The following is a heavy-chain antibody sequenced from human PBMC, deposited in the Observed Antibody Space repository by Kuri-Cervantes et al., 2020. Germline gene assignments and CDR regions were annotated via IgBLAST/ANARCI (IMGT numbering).Heavy chain of an antibody. J-gene: IGHJ6*02. CDR3: AWGDGMDV. CDR1: GGSISSYY. CDR2: INHSGST. V-gene: IGHV4-34*01. Sequence: SETLSLTCTVSGGSISSYYWSWIRQPPGKGLEWIGEINHSGSTNYNPSLQSRVTISVDTSKNQFSLKLSSVTAADTAVYYCAWGDGMDVWGQGTTVTVSS.